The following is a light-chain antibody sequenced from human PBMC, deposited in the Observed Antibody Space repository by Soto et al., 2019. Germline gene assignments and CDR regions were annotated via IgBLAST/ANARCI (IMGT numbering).Light chain of an antibody. Sequence: PGERATLSCRASQSVGTYFAWYQQKPGQAPRLLTYDSSNRATGIPARFSGSGSGTDFTLTISSLEPEDFAVYYCQQRSDWPSTFGGGTKVEIK. CDR1: QSVGTY. V-gene: IGKV3-11*01. CDR2: DSS. CDR3: QQRSDWPST. J-gene: IGKJ4*01.